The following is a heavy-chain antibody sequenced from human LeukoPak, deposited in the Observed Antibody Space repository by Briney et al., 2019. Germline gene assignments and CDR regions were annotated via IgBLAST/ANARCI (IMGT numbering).Heavy chain of an antibody. Sequence: ASVKVSCKTSGGTFSSYAISWVRQAPGQGLEWMGNIIHMFGAANYAQKFQGRVTITTNESTSTAYMELSSLRSEDTAVYYCARVYGAIPAKDIWFDPWGQGTLVTVSS. CDR1: GGTFSSYA. V-gene: IGHV1-69*05. D-gene: IGHD2-2*01. CDR3: ARVYGAIPAKDIWFDP. CDR2: IIHMFGAA. J-gene: IGHJ5*02.